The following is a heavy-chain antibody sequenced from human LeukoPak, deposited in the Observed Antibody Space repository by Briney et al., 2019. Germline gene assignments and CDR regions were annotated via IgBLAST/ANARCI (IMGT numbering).Heavy chain of an antibody. CDR3: ASGLHIYYYYGMDV. J-gene: IGHJ6*02. CDR1: GFTFSSYS. V-gene: IGHV3-48*02. Sequence: GGSLRLSCAASGFTFSSYSMNWVRQAPGMGLEWVSYISSSSSTIYYADSVKGRFTISRDNAKNSLYLQMNSLRDEDTAVYYCASGLHIYYYYGMDVWGQGTTVTVSS. CDR2: ISSSSSTI.